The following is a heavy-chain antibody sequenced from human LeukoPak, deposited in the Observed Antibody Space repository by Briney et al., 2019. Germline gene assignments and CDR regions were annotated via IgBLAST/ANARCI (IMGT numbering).Heavy chain of an antibody. J-gene: IGHJ4*02. D-gene: IGHD3-10*01. V-gene: IGHV3-53*01. CDR2: IYSGGST. CDR3: ATPMVRGVPSGFDY. CDR1: GFTVSSNY. Sequence: PGGSLRLSCAASGFTVSSNYMSWVRQAPGKGLEWVSVIYSGGSTYYADSVKGRFTISRDNSKNTLYLQMNSLRAEDTAVYYCATPMVRGVPSGFDYWGQGTLVTVSS.